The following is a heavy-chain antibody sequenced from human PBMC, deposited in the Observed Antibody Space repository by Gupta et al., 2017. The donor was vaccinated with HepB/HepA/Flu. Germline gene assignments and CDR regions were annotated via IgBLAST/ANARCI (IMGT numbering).Heavy chain of an antibody. CDR1: GGPISSSSYY. CDR3: VRPSGPPRIYYYFDS. CDR2: MFYSGNT. V-gene: IGHV4-39*01. Sequence: QLQLQESGPGLVKPSETLSLTCTVSGGPISSSSYYWGWVRQPPGKGREWIGSMFYSGNTYYNAAIKSRVSIYVDTSNKQYSMKVSFVSVADTAMYYCVRPSGPPRIYYYFDSWGPGTLVPVSS. J-gene: IGHJ4*02. D-gene: IGHD3-3*02.